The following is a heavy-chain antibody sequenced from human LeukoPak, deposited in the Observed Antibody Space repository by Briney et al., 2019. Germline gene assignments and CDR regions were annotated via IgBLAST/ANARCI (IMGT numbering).Heavy chain of an antibody. CDR3: STSGYSSSWYFG. CDR1: GFTFSNYS. J-gene: IGHJ4*02. V-gene: IGHV3-48*01. Sequence: GGSLRLSCAASGFTFSNYSMNWVRQAPGKGLEWVSYISRSSTTIYYADSVKGRFTISRDNAKNSLYLQMNSLRAEDTAVYYCSTSGYSSSWYFGWGQGTLVTVSS. CDR2: ISRSSTTI. D-gene: IGHD6-13*01.